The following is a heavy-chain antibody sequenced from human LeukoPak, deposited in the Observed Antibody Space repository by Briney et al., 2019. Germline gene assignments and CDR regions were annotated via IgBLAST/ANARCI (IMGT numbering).Heavy chain of an antibody. CDR2: TYYRSKWYN. V-gene: IGHV6-1*01. D-gene: IGHD2-2*01. Sequence: SQTLSLTCAISGDIVSSTIAAWNWIRQSPSRGLEWLGRTYYRSKWYNDYAVSVKSRLTINPDTSKNQFSLQLSSVTAADTAVYYCAREFTSEDYWGQGTLVTVSS. J-gene: IGHJ4*02. CDR1: GDIVSSTIAA. CDR3: AREFTSEDY.